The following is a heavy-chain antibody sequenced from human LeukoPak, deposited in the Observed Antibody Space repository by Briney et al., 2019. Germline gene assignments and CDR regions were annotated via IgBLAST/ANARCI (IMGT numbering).Heavy chain of an antibody. V-gene: IGHV4-61*02. J-gene: IGHJ4*02. Sequence: SETLSLTCTVSGGSINTPNYYWGWIRQPAGKGLEWIGRIYTSGSTNYNPSLKSRVTISVDTSKNQFSLKLSSVTAADTAVYYCARATRGWFGESYFDYWGQGTLVTVSS. D-gene: IGHD3-10*01. CDR1: GGSINTPNYY. CDR3: ARATRGWFGESYFDY. CDR2: IYTSGST.